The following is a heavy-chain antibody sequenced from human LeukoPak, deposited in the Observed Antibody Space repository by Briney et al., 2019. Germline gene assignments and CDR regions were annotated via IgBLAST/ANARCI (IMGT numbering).Heavy chain of an antibody. V-gene: IGHV3-30*04. J-gene: IGHJ6*03. Sequence: GRSLRLSCAASGFTFSHYTMHWGRQTPGKRLHWVAVLSSDARNKKYADSVRGQFTISRDNSKNTLFLEMNSLRAEDTAVYYCAREIGGSYPSYYYYYYMDVWGKGTTVTVSS. CDR2: LSSDARNK. D-gene: IGHD1-26*01. CDR3: AREIGGSYPSYYYYYYMDV. CDR1: GFTFSHYT.